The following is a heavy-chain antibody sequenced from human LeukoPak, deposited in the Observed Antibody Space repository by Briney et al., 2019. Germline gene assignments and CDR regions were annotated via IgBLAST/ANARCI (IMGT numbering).Heavy chain of an antibody. J-gene: IGHJ4*02. CDR3: ARDVSAVGGLERPATLGY. CDR1: GFTFSSYA. V-gene: IGHV3-30*04. CDR2: ISYDGSKK. D-gene: IGHD1-1*01. Sequence: PGGSLRLSCAASGFTFSSYAMHWVRQAPGKGLEWVAVISYDGSKKYYADYVKGRFTIFRDKSKNTLYLQMNSPRPEDTAVYYCARDVSAVGGLERPATLGYWGQGTLVTVSS.